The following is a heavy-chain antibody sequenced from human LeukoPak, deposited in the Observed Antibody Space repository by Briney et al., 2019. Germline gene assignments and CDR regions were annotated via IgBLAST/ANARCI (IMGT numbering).Heavy chain of an antibody. CDR2: ISWNSGSI. D-gene: IGHD6-6*01. CDR3: AKSRYSSSPYYFDY. Sequence: PGRSLRLPCAASGFTFDDYAMHWVRQAPGKGLEWVSGISWNSGSIGYADSVKGRFTISRDNAKNSLYLQMNSLRAEDTALYYCAKSRYSSSPYYFDYWGQGTLVTVSS. CDR1: GFTFDDYA. J-gene: IGHJ4*02. V-gene: IGHV3-9*01.